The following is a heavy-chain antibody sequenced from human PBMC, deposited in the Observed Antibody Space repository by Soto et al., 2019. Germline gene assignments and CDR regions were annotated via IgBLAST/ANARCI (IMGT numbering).Heavy chain of an antibody. V-gene: IGHV1-69*01. CDR1: GGIFTRYD. Sequence: QVQLVQSGAEVKKPGSSVKVSCKASGGIFTRYDIRWVRQAPGQGLEWMGAIIPIFGTANYAQKFQGRVTITADASTSTAYMELRSLRSDDTAVYYCARSELERGEVGYYGMDVWGQGTTVTVSS. J-gene: IGHJ6*02. CDR3: ARSELERGEVGYYGMDV. CDR2: IIPIFGTA. D-gene: IGHD3-16*01.